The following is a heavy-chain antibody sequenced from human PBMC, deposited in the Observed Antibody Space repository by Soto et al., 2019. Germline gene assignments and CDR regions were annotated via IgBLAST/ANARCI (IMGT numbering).Heavy chain of an antibody. CDR1: GFTFSRYA. CDR3: ARSRNSAVADSFDF. Sequence: GGSLRLSCAASGFTFSRYAIHWVRQAPGKGPEWVAVISRDGSNKYYVDSVKGRFTISRDNSKNTLYLQMNSLRDEDTAVYYCARSRNSAVADSFDFWGQGTLVTVSS. CDR2: ISRDGSNK. J-gene: IGHJ4*02. V-gene: IGHV3-30*04. D-gene: IGHD3-10*01.